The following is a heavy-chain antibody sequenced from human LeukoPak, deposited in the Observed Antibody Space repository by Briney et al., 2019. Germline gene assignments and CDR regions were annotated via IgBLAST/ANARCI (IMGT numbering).Heavy chain of an antibody. J-gene: IGHJ5*02. CDR1: GASINSYY. V-gene: IGHV4-59*01. CDR3: ARAGPWQLHP. CDR2: IFYSGST. D-gene: IGHD4-23*01. Sequence: PSETLSLTCIVSGASINSYYWTWIRQPPGKGLEWIGHIFYSGSTNYNPSLKSRVTMSVDRSTNKFSLRLTSVTAADTAVYYCARAGPWQLHPWGQGTLVTVSS.